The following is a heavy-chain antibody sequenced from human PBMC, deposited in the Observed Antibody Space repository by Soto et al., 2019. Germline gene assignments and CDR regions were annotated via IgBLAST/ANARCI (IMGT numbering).Heavy chain of an antibody. V-gene: IGHV1-69*02. Sequence: SVKVSCKASGGTFSSYTISWVRQAPGQGLEWMGRIIPILGIANYAQKFQGRVTITADKSTSTAYMELRSLRSDDTAVYYCARPFYSSGWSHFDYWGQGTLVTVSS. J-gene: IGHJ4*02. CDR2: IIPILGIA. CDR3: ARPFYSSGWSHFDY. D-gene: IGHD6-19*01. CDR1: GGTFSSYT.